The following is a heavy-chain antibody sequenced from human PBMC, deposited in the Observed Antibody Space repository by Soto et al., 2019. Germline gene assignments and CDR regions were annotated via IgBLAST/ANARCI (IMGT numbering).Heavy chain of an antibody. CDR3: AITKYDINAYNLFAS. J-gene: IGHJ5*01. CDR2: ISAYNGNT. CDR1: GYTFNKYG. V-gene: IGHV1-18*01. Sequence: ASVKVSCKASGYTFNKYGIYWVRQAPGQGLEWMGWISAYNGNTNYAQNFQGRVTMTTDTTTSTAYMELRSLRSDDTAVYYCAITKYDINAYNLFASWAQGTLVTVSS. D-gene: IGHD3-9*01.